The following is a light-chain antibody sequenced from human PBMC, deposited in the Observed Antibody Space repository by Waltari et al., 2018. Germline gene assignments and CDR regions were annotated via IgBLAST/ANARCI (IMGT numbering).Light chain of an antibody. J-gene: IGLJ2*01. CDR1: VLSKTY. Sequence: SYELTQSYSVSVSPGHTAKILCSGDVLSKTYSRLFQQKPGQAPVLMIYKVSARPSRIPERFSGSSSEATVTFTITGAQVEDEADYYGYSSTDNSGIFGGGTTLTVL. V-gene: IGLV3-27*01. CDR3: YSSTDNSGI. CDR2: KVS.